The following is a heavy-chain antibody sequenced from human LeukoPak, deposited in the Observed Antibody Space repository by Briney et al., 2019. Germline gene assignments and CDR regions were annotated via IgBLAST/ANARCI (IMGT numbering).Heavy chain of an antibody. CDR2: ISYDGSRK. Sequence: GGSLRLSCAASGFTFNSYGMHWVRQAPGKGLEWVAIISYDGSRKYYGDSVKGRFTISRDNSKNTLYLQMNSLRAEDTAVYYCARIAPIIRAFDYWGQGTLVTVSS. D-gene: IGHD5-24*01. CDR1: GFTFNSYG. V-gene: IGHV3-30*03. J-gene: IGHJ4*02. CDR3: ARIAPIIRAFDY.